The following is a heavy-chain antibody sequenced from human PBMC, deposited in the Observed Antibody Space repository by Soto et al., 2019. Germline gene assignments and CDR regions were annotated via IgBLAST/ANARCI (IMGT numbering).Heavy chain of an antibody. V-gene: IGHV4-34*01. D-gene: IGHD6-6*01. J-gene: IGHJ4*02. CDR1: GGSFSGYY. CDR2: INHSGST. CDR3: AKVGSSAPFNYFDY. Sequence: SDTLSLTCAVYGGSFSGYYWSWIRQPPGKGLEWIGEINHSGSTNYNPSLKSRVTISVDTSKNQFSLKLSSVTAADTAVYYCAKVGSSAPFNYFDYWVQGTLVTVSS.